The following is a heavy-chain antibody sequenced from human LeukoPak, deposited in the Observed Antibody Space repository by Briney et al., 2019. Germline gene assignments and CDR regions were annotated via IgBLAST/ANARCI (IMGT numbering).Heavy chain of an antibody. CDR2: ISVSGTYI. J-gene: IGHJ5*02. D-gene: IGHD2-15*01. Sequence: PGGSLRLSCAASGFTFSRNGMAWVRQAPGKGLEWVSSISVSGTYIYYADSVKGRFTISRDNAKNSLFLQMNSLRAEDTAVYYCARDVSVVVGATRYTWFDPWGQGTLVTVSS. CDR1: GFTFSRNG. CDR3: ARDVSVVVGATRYTWFDP. V-gene: IGHV3-21*01.